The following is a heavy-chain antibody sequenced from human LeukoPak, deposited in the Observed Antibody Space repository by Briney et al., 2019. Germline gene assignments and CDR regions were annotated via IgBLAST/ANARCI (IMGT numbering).Heavy chain of an antibody. D-gene: IGHD3-9*01. Sequence: GGSLRLSCIASGFTFGDYDMSWVRQAPGKGLEWVGFIRSKTYGGTTEYAASVKGRFTISRDDSKSIAYLQMNSLKTEDTAVYYCTRGGEIYEILTPPFDPWGQGTLVTVSS. CDR1: GFTFGDYD. J-gene: IGHJ5*02. V-gene: IGHV3-49*04. CDR3: TRGGEIYEILTPPFDP. CDR2: IRSKTYGGTT.